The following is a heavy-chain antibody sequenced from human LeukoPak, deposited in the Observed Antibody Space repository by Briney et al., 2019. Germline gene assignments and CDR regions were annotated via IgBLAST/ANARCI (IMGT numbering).Heavy chain of an antibody. J-gene: IGHJ4*02. D-gene: IGHD4-17*01. CDR2: ISYDGSNK. V-gene: IGHV3-30*03. Sequence: GGSLRLSCAASGFTFSSYGMHWVRQAPGKGLEWVAVISYDGSNKYYADSVKGRFTISRDNSKNTLYLQMNSLRAEDTAVYYCARDDYGPVFVYWGQGTLVTVSS. CDR1: GFTFSSYG. CDR3: ARDDYGPVFVY.